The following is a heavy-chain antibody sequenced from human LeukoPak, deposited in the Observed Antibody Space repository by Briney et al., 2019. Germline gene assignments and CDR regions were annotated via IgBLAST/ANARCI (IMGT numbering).Heavy chain of an antibody. Sequence: GGSLRLSCAASGFTFSSYWMHWVRQAPGKGLVWVSRINSDGSSTSYADSVKGRFTISRDNPKNTLYLQMNSLRAEDTAVYYCARAGQFDYFDYWGQGTLVTVSS. CDR2: INSDGSST. J-gene: IGHJ4*02. CDR3: ARAGQFDYFDY. D-gene: IGHD1-14*01. CDR1: GFTFSSYW. V-gene: IGHV3-74*01.